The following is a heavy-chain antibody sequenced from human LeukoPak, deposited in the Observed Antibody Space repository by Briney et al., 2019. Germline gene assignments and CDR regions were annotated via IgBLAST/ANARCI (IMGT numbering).Heavy chain of an antibody. J-gene: IGHJ4*02. CDR1: RFTFSSYS. CDR2: ISSGSSTI. D-gene: IGHD3-10*01. Sequence: GGSLRLSCAASRFTFSSYSMNWVRQAPGKGLEWVSYISSGSSTIYYADPVKGRFTISRDNAKNSLYLQMNSLRAEDTAVYYCAREGSGSYQFDYWGQGTLVTVSS. CDR3: AREGSGSYQFDY. V-gene: IGHV3-48*04.